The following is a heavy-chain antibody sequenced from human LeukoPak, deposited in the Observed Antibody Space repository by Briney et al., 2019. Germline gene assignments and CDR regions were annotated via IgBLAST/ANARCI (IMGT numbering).Heavy chain of an antibody. CDR2: TYYRSKWYN. D-gene: IGHD6-25*01. V-gene: IGHV6-1*01. CDR1: GDSVSNNRAT. Sequence: SQTLSLTCAISGDSVSNNRATWYWIRQSPSRGLEWLGRTYYRSKWYNDYAVSVKSRIIINPDTSKNQFSLQLNSVTPEDTAVYYCARLDKCSSGGDDVFDIWGQGTMVTVSS. J-gene: IGHJ3*02. CDR3: ARLDKCSSGGDDVFDI.